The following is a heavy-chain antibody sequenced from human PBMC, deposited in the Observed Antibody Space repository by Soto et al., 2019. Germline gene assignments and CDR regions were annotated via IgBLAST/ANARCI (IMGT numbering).Heavy chain of an antibody. Sequence: SETLSLTCTVSGGSISSGGYYWSWIRQPPGKGLEWIGYIYYSGSTYYNPSLKSRVTISVDTSKNQFSLKLSSVTAADTAVYYCARYSGYEGLRFDPWGQGTLVTVSS. D-gene: IGHD5-12*01. CDR1: GGSISSGGYY. CDR3: ARYSGYEGLRFDP. J-gene: IGHJ5*02. CDR2: IYYSGST. V-gene: IGHV4-30-4*01.